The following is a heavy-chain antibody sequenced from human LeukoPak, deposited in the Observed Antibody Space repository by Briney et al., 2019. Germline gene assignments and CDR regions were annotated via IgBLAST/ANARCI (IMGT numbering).Heavy chain of an antibody. J-gene: IGHJ6*03. Sequence: ASVKVSCKASGGTFDRYAISWVRQAPRQGLEWMGGIAPIFGTPNYAQNFQGRVTITTDESTSTAYMELSSLRSDDTAVYYCASHFRSNHYYFYYMDVWGTGTTVTVSS. CDR1: GGTFDRYA. CDR2: IAPIFGTP. D-gene: IGHD3-16*02. V-gene: IGHV1-69*05. CDR3: ASHFRSNHYYFYYMDV.